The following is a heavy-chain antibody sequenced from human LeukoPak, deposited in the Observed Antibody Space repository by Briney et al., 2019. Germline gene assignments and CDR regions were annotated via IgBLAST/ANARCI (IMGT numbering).Heavy chain of an antibody. CDR1: GFTFKKYW. V-gene: IGHV3-7*01. Sequence: PGESLGLSCAASGFTFKKYWMNWVRQVPGKGLECLANIKEDGSETYYADSVKGRFTISRDNPKNLLFLQINSLRVEDTAVYYCARETPRRGETRDGYRWGQGTLVTVSS. CDR2: IKEDGSET. D-gene: IGHD5-24*01. CDR3: ARETPRRGETRDGYR. J-gene: IGHJ4*02.